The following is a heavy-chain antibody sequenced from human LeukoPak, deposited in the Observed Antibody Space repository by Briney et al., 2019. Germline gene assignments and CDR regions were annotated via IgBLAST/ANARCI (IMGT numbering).Heavy chain of an antibody. Sequence: MASETLSLTCAVYGGSFSGYYWSWIRQPPGKGLERIGEINHSGSTNYNPSLKSRVTISVDTSKNQFSLKLSSVTAADTAVYYCARGRTNYYGSGSAKNWFDPWGQGTLVTVSS. CDR2: INHSGST. J-gene: IGHJ5*02. V-gene: IGHV4-34*01. D-gene: IGHD3-10*01. CDR1: GGSFSGYY. CDR3: ARGRTNYYGSGSAKNWFDP.